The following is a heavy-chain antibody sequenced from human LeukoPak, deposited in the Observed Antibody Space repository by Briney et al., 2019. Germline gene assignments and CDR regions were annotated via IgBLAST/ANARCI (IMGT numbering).Heavy chain of an antibody. CDR2: IRGKTDGETT. D-gene: IGHD6-19*01. CDR1: GFTFSNAW. Sequence: GGSLRLSCAASGFTFSNAWMSWVRQAPGKGLEWVGRIRGKTDGETTDYAAPVKGRFTISRDDSKNTLYLQMNSLKTEDTAVYYCTTDPDSSAWYAVDYWGQGTLVTVSS. J-gene: IGHJ4*02. CDR3: TTDPDSSAWYAVDY. V-gene: IGHV3-15*01.